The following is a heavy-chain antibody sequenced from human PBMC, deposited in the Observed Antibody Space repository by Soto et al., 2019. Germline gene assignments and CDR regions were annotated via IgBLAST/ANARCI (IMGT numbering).Heavy chain of an antibody. V-gene: IGHV1-8*01. J-gene: IGHJ4*02. Sequence: VQLVQSGAEVKKPGASGKGSCNASGYTFTSYDINWVRQATVQGLEWMGWMNPDSGNTGYAQKFQGRVTMTRNTSRSTASMELISLRSEDTAVYYFARDLGIVGATSDYCCQRTLVPVSS. CDR1: GYTFTSYD. D-gene: IGHD1-26*01. CDR3: ARDLGIVGATSDY. CDR2: MNPDSGNT.